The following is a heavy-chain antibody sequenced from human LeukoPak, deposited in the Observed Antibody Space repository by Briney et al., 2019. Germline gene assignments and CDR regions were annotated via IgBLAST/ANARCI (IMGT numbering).Heavy chain of an antibody. D-gene: IGHD3-22*01. V-gene: IGHV3-15*01. J-gene: IGHJ3*02. CDR2: MKRKTDGSTT. CDR3: TTPIRITMIVVVTHDAFDI. CDR1: GFTFSNAW. Sequence: GGSLRLSCAASGFTFSNAWISWVRQAPGKWREWVVRMKRKTDGSTTDYAAPVKGRFAISRDDSKTTLYLQMNSLKTEDTAVYYCTTPIRITMIVVVTHDAFDIWGQGTMVTVSS.